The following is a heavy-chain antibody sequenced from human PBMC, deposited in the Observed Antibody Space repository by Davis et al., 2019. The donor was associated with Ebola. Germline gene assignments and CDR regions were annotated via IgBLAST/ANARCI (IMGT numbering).Heavy chain of an antibody. CDR1: GYTFTSYA. V-gene: IGHV1-69*13. D-gene: IGHD3-10*01. J-gene: IGHJ6*02. Sequence: SVKVSCKASGYTFTSYAISWVRQAPGQGLEWMGGIIPIFGTANYAQKFQGRVTITADESTSTAYMELSSLRSEDTAVYYCARVRRSYYGSGSYYPRGQYYYYYYGMDVWGQGTTVTVSS. CDR3: ARVRRSYYGSGSYYPRGQYYYYYYGMDV. CDR2: IIPIFGTA.